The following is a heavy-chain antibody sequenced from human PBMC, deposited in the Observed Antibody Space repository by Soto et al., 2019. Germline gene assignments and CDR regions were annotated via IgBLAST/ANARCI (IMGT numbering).Heavy chain of an antibody. D-gene: IGHD5-12*01. CDR2: ISSSSSYI. CDR3: ARMRELATTLFDY. J-gene: IGHJ4*02. Sequence: GGSLRLSCAASGFTFSSYSMNWVRQAPGKGLEWVSSISSSSSYIYYADSVKGRFTISRDNAKNSLYLQMNSLRAEDTAVYYCARMRELATTLFDYWGQGTLVTVSS. CDR1: GFTFSSYS. V-gene: IGHV3-21*01.